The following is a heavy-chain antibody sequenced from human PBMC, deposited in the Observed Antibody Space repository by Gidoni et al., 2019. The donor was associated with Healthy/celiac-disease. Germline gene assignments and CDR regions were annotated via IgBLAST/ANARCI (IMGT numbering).Heavy chain of an antibody. J-gene: IGHJ4*02. Sequence: EVQLLESGGGLVQPGGSLRLSCAASGFTFSSYAMSWVRQAPGKGLEWVSAISGSGGSTYYADSVKGRFTISRDNSKNTLYLQMNSLRAEDTAVYYCAKDLGYGDYVEENYFDYWGQGTLVTVSS. CDR2: ISGSGGST. D-gene: IGHD4-17*01. V-gene: IGHV3-23*01. CDR3: AKDLGYGDYVEENYFDY. CDR1: GFTFSSYA.